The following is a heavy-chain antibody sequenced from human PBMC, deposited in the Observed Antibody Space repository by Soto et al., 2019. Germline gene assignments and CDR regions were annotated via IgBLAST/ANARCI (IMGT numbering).Heavy chain of an antibody. J-gene: IGHJ5*02. V-gene: IGHV2-5*02. Sequence: QITLKESGPPLVKPTQTLTLTCTFSGFSLSTYGEGVACIRQPPGQALEWLAIIYWDDDMPYSPSLRNRLTVAKDTTNIQVVVTTTNVDPMDEGTYFCGYSGLSSLGASWGQGFAVTVAS. CDR2: IYWDDDM. CDR3: GYSGLSSLGAS. CDR1: GFSLSTYGEG. D-gene: IGHD3-16*01.